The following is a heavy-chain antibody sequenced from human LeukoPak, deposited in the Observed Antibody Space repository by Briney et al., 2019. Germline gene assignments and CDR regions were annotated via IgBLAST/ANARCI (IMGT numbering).Heavy chain of an antibody. CDR2: IYYSGST. V-gene: IGHV4-30-4*08. CDR3: ARAEDSSGFDY. Sequence: SETLSLTCTVSAGSISSGDYYWRWIRQPPGKSLEWIAYIYYSGSTYYNPSLKSRVTISVDTSKNQFSLKLSSVTAADTAVYYCARAEDSSGFDYWGQGTLVTVSS. D-gene: IGHD3-22*01. CDR1: AGSISSGDYY. J-gene: IGHJ4*02.